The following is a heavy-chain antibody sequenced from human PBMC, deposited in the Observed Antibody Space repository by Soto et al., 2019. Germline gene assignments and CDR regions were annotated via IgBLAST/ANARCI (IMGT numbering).Heavy chain of an antibody. CDR1: GGTFSSYA. V-gene: IGHV1-69*01. J-gene: IGHJ6*02. Sequence: QVQLVQSGAEVKKPGSSVKVSCKASGGTFSSYAISWVRQAPGQGLEWMGGIIPISETTNYAQKFQGRVTITADESKTQAYMELSSLRSEDTAVYSCARSQGSSTTLEIYSSYYTVWTSGAKGPRSPSP. CDR3: ARSQGSSTTLEIYSSYYTVWTS. CDR2: IIPISETT. D-gene: IGHD2-2*01.